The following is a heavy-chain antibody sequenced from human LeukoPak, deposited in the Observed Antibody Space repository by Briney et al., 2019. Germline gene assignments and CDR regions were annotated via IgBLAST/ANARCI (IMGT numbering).Heavy chain of an antibody. J-gene: IGHJ6*03. CDR3: ARHGVVPAANYMDV. CDR1: GGSISSSSYY. Sequence: SETLSLTCTVSGGSISSSSYYWGWIRQPPGKGLKWIGSIYYSGSTYYNPSLKSRVTISVDTSKNQFSLKLSSVTAADTAVYYCARHGVVPAANYMDVWGKGTTVTVSS. CDR2: IYYSGST. D-gene: IGHD2-2*01. V-gene: IGHV4-39*01.